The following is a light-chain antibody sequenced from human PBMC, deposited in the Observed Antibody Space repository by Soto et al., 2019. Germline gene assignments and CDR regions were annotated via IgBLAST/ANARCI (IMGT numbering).Light chain of an antibody. J-gene: IGKJ1*01. Sequence: EIVLPQSPGPLSLSPGERSTLSCRASQSVSSSYLAWYQQKPGQAPRLLIYGASSRATGIPDRFSGSGSGTDFTLTISRLEPEDFAVYYCQQDGSSPGTFGRGTKVDIK. CDR2: GAS. CDR3: QQDGSSPGT. V-gene: IGKV3-20*01. CDR1: QSVSSSY.